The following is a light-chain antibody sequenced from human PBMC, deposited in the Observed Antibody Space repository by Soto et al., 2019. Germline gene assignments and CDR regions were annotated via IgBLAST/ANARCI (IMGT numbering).Light chain of an antibody. J-gene: IGKJ5*01. CDR3: QQYGTTRIT. Sequence: VMTQSPATLSVSPGERATLSCTASQSINSNLAWYQQRPGQAPRLLIYGASTRATGIPARFSGSGSGTEFILTINSLQPEDFAVYYCQQYGTTRITFGQGTRLDIK. V-gene: IGKV3-15*01. CDR1: QSINSN. CDR2: GAS.